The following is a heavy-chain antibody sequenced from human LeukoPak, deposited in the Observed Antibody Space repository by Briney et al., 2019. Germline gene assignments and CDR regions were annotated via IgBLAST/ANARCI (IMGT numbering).Heavy chain of an antibody. Sequence: QPGGSLRLSCAASGFTFSVYAMHWVRQAPGKGLEWVAIISYDGRNKYYADSVKGRLTISRDNSKNTLYLQMNSLRAEDTAVYYCARDHIGVRGDHGGDFDYWGQGTLVTVSS. D-gene: IGHD3-10*01. CDR2: ISYDGRNK. CDR1: GFTFSVYA. J-gene: IGHJ4*02. V-gene: IGHV3-30*04. CDR3: ARDHIGVRGDHGGDFDY.